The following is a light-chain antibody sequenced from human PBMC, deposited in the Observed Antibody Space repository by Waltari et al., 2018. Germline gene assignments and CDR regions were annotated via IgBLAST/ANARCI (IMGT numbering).Light chain of an antibody. Sequence: ETVLTQSPATLSLSPGDRATFSCRARQNIDSYLAWYHQKPGQALRFLIFDAFNRPTGIPARFSGSRSGTDFNLTISSLESEDFAIYYCQQRRNWPWTFGQGTRVEIK. V-gene: IGKV3-11*01. CDR1: QNIDSY. CDR3: QQRRNWPWT. J-gene: IGKJ1*01. CDR2: DAF.